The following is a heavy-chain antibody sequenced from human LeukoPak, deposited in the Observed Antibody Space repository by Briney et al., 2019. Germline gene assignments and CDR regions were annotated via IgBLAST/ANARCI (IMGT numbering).Heavy chain of an antibody. V-gene: IGHV4-4*07. CDR2: IYVTEST. CDR3: ASSRLLWFGGYDY. Sequence: SETLSLTCTVSGGSITSYYWSWIRQPAGKGLEWIGRIYVTESTTYNPSLKSRVTISVDTSKNQFSLKLSSVTAADTAVYYCASSRLLWFGGYDYWGQGTLVTVSS. J-gene: IGHJ4*02. D-gene: IGHD3-10*01. CDR1: GGSITSYY.